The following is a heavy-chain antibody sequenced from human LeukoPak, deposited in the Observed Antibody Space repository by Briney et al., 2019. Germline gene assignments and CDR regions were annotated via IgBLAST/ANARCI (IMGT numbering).Heavy chain of an antibody. CDR3: ARPHDYGDYLFDY. Sequence: PSETLSPACTVSGGSIRSSSYYWGWLRQPPGKGPEWIGSIYYSGSTYYNPSLKSRLTISEGTSKNQFSLKLSSVTATDTAVYYCARPHDYGDYLFDYWDQGTLVTVSS. CDR2: IYYSGST. J-gene: IGHJ4*02. D-gene: IGHD4-17*01. V-gene: IGHV4-39*01. CDR1: GGSIRSSSYY.